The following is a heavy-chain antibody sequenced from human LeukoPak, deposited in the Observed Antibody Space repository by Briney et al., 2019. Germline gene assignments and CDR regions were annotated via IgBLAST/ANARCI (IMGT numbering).Heavy chain of an antibody. CDR1: GFTFSSYA. J-gene: IGHJ6*02. V-gene: IGHV3-21*01. CDR3: ARARPRDGMDV. Sequence: GGSLRLSCAASGFTFSSYAMSWVRQAPGKGLEWVSSISSSSTYIHYADSVKGRFTISRDNAKNSLYVQMNSLRAEDTAVYYCARARPRDGMDVWGQGTTVTVSS. CDR2: ISSSSTYI.